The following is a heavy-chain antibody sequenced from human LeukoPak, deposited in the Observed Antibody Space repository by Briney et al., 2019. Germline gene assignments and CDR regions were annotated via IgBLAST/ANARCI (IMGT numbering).Heavy chain of an antibody. V-gene: IGHV1-2*02. D-gene: IGHD2-15*01. J-gene: IGHJ4*02. CDR3: ARERTLTSCYDY. Sequence: ASVKVSCKASGYTFTAYYMHWVRQAPGQGLEWMGWINPNSGGTNYAQKFQGRVTMTRDTSISTAHMELSRLRSDDTAVYYCARERTLTSCYDYWGQGTLVTVSS. CDR2: INPNSGGT. CDR1: GYTFTAYY.